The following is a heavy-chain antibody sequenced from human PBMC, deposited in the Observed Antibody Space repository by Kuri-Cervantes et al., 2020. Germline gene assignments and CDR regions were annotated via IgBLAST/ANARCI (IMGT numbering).Heavy chain of an antibody. J-gene: IGHJ4*02. Sequence: GESLKISCAASGFTFSSYWMSWVRQAPGKGLEWVANIKQDGSEKYYVDSVKGRFTISRDNAKNSLYLQMNSLRAEDTAVYYCAKLYCSSTSCSFFDYWGQGTLVTVSS. CDR2: IKQDGSEK. V-gene: IGHV3-7*03. CDR3: AKLYCSSTSCSFFDY. D-gene: IGHD2-2*01. CDR1: GFTFSSYW.